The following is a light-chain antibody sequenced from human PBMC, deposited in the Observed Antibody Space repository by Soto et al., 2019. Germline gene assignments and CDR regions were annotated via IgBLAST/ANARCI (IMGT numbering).Light chain of an antibody. CDR2: EVT. J-gene: IGLJ1*01. CDR1: SSDIGGYNY. CDR3: TLYTSSSTNYV. V-gene: IGLV2-14*01. Sequence: QSALTQPASVSGSPGQSITISCTGTSSDIGGYNYVSWYQQHPGKAPKLMIYEVTNRPSGLSNRFSGSKSGNTASLTISGLQAEDEADYYCTLYTSSSTNYVFGTGTELAVL.